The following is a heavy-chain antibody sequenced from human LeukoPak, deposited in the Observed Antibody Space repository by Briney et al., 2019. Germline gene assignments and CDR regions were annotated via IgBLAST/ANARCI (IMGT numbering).Heavy chain of an antibody. CDR3: ARDYCSSTSCLFDY. V-gene: IGHV1-2*06. D-gene: IGHD2-2*01. Sequence: ASVKVSCKASGYTFTGYYMHWVRQAPGQGLEWMGRINPNSGGTNYAQKFQGRVTMTRDTSISTAYMELSRLRSDDTAVYCCARDYCSSTSCLFDYWGQGTLVTVSS. CDR1: GYTFTGYY. CDR2: INPNSGGT. J-gene: IGHJ4*02.